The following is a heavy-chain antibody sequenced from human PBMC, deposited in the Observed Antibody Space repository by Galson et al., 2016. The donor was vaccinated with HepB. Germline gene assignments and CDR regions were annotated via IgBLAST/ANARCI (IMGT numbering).Heavy chain of an antibody. V-gene: IGHV3-49*03. Sequence: SLRLSCATSGFTFGDYAMSWFRQAPGKGLEWVGFIRSKAYGGTTEYAASVKCRFTISRDDSKSIAYLQMNSLKTEDTAVYYCTGVDYDFWRDYSRYMDGWGKGTTVTVSS. CDR3: TGVDYDFWRDYSRYMDG. CDR1: GFTFGDYA. CDR2: IRSKAYGGTT. D-gene: IGHD3-3*01. J-gene: IGHJ6*03.